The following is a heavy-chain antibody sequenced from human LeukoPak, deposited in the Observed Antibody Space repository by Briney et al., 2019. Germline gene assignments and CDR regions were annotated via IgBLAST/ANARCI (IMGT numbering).Heavy chain of an antibody. CDR1: GFTLCSYA. Sequence: GGSPRLSCAASGFTLCSYAMSLVRQAPGKGPEGVSAISGSGGSTYYADSVKGRFTISRDNSKNTLYLQMNSLRAEDTAVYYCAKLDADIVVVPAASDPWGQGTLVIVSS. CDR2: ISGSGGST. V-gene: IGHV3-23*01. CDR3: AKLDADIVVVPAASDP. J-gene: IGHJ5*02. D-gene: IGHD2-2*01.